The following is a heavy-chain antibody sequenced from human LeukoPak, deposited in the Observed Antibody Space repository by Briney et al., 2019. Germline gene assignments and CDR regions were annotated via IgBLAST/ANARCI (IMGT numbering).Heavy chain of an antibody. CDR3: ARDHNRGYYYYYMDV. V-gene: IGHV3-21*01. CDR2: ISSSSSYI. J-gene: IGHJ6*03. CDR1: GFTFSSYS. D-gene: IGHD1-14*01. Sequence: PGGSLRLSRAASGFTFSSYSMNWVRQAPGKGLEWVSSISSSSSYIYYADSVKGRFTISRDNAKNSLYLQMNSLRAEDTAVYYCARDHNRGYYYYYMDVWGKGTTVTVSS.